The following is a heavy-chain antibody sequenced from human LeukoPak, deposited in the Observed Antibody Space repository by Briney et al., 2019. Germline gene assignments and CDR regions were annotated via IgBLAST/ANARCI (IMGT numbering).Heavy chain of an antibody. CDR2: INPDGGNT. V-gene: IGHV1-46*01. D-gene: IGHD3-22*01. Sequence: ASVKVSCKASGYTFTNSYIHWVRQAPGQVLEWMGLINPDGGNTNYAQNFQGRVTLTRDTSTSTVYMELSSLRSEDTAVYYCATAHYYNTSGYYYDGDYWGQGTLVTVSS. CDR1: GYTFTNSY. J-gene: IGHJ4*02. CDR3: ATAHYYNTSGYYYDGDY.